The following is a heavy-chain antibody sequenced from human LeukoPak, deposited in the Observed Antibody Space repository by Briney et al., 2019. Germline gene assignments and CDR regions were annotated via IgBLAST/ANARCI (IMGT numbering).Heavy chain of an antibody. Sequence: ASVKVSCKASGYTFTSYYMHWVRQAPGQGLEWMGIINPSGGSTSYAQKFQGRVTMTRDTSTSTVYMELSSLRSEDTAVYYCARGKSGSYSSDLIDDYWGQGTLVTVSS. CDR3: ARGKSGSYSSDLIDDY. V-gene: IGHV1-46*01. J-gene: IGHJ4*02. CDR1: GYTFTSYY. CDR2: INPSGGST. D-gene: IGHD1-26*01.